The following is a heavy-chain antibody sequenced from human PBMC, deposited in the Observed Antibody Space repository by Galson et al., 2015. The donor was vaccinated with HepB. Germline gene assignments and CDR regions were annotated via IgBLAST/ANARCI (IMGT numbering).Heavy chain of an antibody. CDR3: ARGEAPRITIFGVGTLGYFDY. Sequence: SGGTFSSYAISWVRQAPGQGLEWMGGIIPIFGTANYAQKFQGRVTITADESTSTAYMELSSLRSEDTAVYYCARGEAPRITIFGVGTLGYFDYWGQGTLVTVSS. D-gene: IGHD3-3*01. CDR1: GGTFSSYA. J-gene: IGHJ4*02. CDR2: IIPIFGTA. V-gene: IGHV1-69*01.